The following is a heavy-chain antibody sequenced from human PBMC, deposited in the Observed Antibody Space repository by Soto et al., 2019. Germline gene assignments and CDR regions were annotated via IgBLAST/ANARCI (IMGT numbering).Heavy chain of an antibody. CDR2: IRSEAKSFAT. CDR3: TTLGEWGTYSGY. CDR1: GFTFSGAS. J-gene: IGHJ4*02. V-gene: IGHV3-73*02. Sequence: EVRLVESGGGLVQPGGSLKLSCAASGFTFSGASIHWVRQASGKGLEWIGRIRSEAKSFATGYAESVKGRFTVSRDDSKNTAYLQMNSLKADDTAMYYCTTLGEWGTYSGYWGQGTLVTVSP. D-gene: IGHD3-16*01.